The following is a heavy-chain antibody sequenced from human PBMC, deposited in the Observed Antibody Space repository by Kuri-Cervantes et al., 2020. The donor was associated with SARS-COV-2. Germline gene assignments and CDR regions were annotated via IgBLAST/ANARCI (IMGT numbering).Heavy chain of an antibody. CDR3: ARDLSSSVASFYDY. CDR2: ISAYNGNT. Sequence: ASVKVSCKASGYTFTSYGISWVRQAPGQGLEWMGWISAYNGNTNYAQKLQGRVTMTTDTSTSTAYMELSSLRSDDTAMYYCARDLSSSVASFYDYWGQGTLVTVSS. CDR1: GYTFTSYG. J-gene: IGHJ4*02. D-gene: IGHD6-6*01. V-gene: IGHV1-18*01.